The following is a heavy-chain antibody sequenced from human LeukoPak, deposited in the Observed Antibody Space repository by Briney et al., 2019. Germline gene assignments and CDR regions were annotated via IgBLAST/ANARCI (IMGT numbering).Heavy chain of an antibody. CDR2: IWYDGGN. Sequence: PGGSLRLSCAASGYSLSNYGMHWVRQAPGKGLEWVAVIWYDGGNNGDSVKGRFTISRDTSKNTMHLQMNSLRAEDTAVYYCARDRRYGSGSGSRYYGMDVWGQGTTVTVSS. J-gene: IGHJ6*02. CDR3: ARDRRYGSGSGSRYYGMDV. CDR1: GYSLSNYG. V-gene: IGHV3-33*01. D-gene: IGHD3-10*01.